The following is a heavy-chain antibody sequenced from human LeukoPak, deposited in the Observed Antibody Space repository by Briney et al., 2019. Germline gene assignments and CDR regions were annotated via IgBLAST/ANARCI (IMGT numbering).Heavy chain of an antibody. CDR1: GYTFTGYY. D-gene: IGHD6-13*01. V-gene: IGHV1-2*02. CDR3: ARVGYSSSWTLRY. Sequence: ASVKVSCKASGYTFTGYYMHWVRQAPGQGLEWMGWINPNSGGTNYAQKFQGRVTMTRDTSISTAYMELSRLRSDDTAVYYCARVGYSSSWTLRYWGQGTLVTVSS. CDR2: INPNSGGT. J-gene: IGHJ4*02.